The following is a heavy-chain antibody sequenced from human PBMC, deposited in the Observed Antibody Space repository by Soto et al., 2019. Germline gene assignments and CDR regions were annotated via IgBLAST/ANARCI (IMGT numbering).Heavy chain of an antibody. CDR1: GYTFTSYY. Sequence: ASVKVSCKASGYTFTSYYMHWVRQAPGQGLEWMGIINPSGGSTSYAQKFQGRVTMTRDTSTSTVYMELSSLRSEDTAVYYCARGGRSSYSSAWYYFDYWGQGTLVTVSS. V-gene: IGHV1-46*01. D-gene: IGHD6-19*01. CDR3: ARGGRSSYSSAWYYFDY. J-gene: IGHJ4*02. CDR2: INPSGGST.